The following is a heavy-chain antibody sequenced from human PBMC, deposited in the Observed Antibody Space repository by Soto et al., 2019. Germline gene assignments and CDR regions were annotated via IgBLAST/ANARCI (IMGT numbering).Heavy chain of an antibody. D-gene: IGHD3-22*01. Sequence: SVKVSCKASGFTFTSSAVQWVRQARGQRLEWIGWIVVGSGNTNYAQKFQERVTITRDMSTSTAYMELSSLRSEDTAVYYCAAYDSSSYYSFDAFDIWGQGTMVTVSS. V-gene: IGHV1-58*01. CDR2: IVVGSGNT. CDR1: GFTFTSSA. CDR3: AAYDSSSYYSFDAFDI. J-gene: IGHJ3*02.